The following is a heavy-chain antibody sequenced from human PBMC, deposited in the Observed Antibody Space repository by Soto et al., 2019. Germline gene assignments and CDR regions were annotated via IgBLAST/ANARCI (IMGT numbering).Heavy chain of an antibody. Sequence: PGGSLRLSCATSGFTFSGFVMQWVRQAPGKGLEWVAVIWYDGSHKYYADSVKGRFTISRDDSKNTLYLQMNNLRVEDTAVYYCAKDQYSGYDYGKFDYWGQGXLVTVYS. D-gene: IGHD5-12*01. CDR2: IWYDGSHK. V-gene: IGHV3-33*06. CDR3: AKDQYSGYDYGKFDY. J-gene: IGHJ4*02. CDR1: GFTFSGFV.